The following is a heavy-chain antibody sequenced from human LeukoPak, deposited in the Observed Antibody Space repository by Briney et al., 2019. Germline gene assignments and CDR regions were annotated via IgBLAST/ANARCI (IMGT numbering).Heavy chain of an antibody. V-gene: IGHV1-46*01. J-gene: IGHJ6*02. CDR3: ARGGFVVPAAMMEDGMDV. Sequence: ASVTVSCTASGYTFTSYYMHWVRQAPGQGLEWMGIINPSGGSTSYAQKFQGRVTMTRDTSTSTVYMELSSLRSEDTAVYYCARGGFVVPAAMMEDGMDVWGQGTTVTVSS. D-gene: IGHD2-2*01. CDR1: GYTFTSYY. CDR2: INPSGGST.